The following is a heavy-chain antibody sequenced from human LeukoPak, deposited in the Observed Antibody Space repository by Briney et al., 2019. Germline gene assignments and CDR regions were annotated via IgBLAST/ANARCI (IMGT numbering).Heavy chain of an antibody. D-gene: IGHD6-19*01. CDR3: ARLPGYSSGWYFDY. CDR1: GYTFTGYY. CDR2: INPNSGGT. V-gene: IGHV1-2*02. Sequence: GSVKVSCKASGYTFTGYYMHWVRQAPGQGLGWMGWINPNSGGTNYAQKFQGRVTMTRDTSISTAYMELSRLRSDDTAVYYCARLPGYSSGWYFDYWGQGTLVTVSS. J-gene: IGHJ4*02.